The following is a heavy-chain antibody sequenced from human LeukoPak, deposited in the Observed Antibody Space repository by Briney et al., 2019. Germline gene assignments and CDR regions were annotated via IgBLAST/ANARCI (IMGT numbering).Heavy chain of an antibody. V-gene: IGHV3-21*01. J-gene: IGHJ6*04. Sequence: GGSLRLSCAASGFTFSSYSMNWVRQAPGKGLEWVSSISSSSSYIYYADSVKGRFTISRDNAKNSLYLQMNSLRAEDTAVYYCARADGGYCSSTSCYGMDVWGKGTTVTVSS. CDR3: ARADGGYCSSTSCYGMDV. CDR2: ISSSSSYI. CDR1: GFTFSSYS. D-gene: IGHD2-2*01.